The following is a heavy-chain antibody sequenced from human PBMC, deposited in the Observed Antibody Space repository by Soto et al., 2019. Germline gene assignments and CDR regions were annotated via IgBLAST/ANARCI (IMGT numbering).Heavy chain of an antibody. CDR2: IKSKTDGGTT. V-gene: IGHV3-15*07. CDR3: TTDVWPWFQSDY. J-gene: IGHJ4*02. CDR1: GLTFSNAW. D-gene: IGHD3-10*01. Sequence: VQLVESGGGFVKPGGSLRLSCAASGLTFSNAWMNWVRQAPGKGLEWVGHIKSKTDGGTTDYAARVKGRFPISKDDSKNTLYLQMNSLKIDDTGVYYCTTDVWPWFQSDYLGQGTLVTVSP.